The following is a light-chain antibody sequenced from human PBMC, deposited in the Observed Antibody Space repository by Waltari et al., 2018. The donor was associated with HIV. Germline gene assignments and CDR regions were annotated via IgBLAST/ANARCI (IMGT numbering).Light chain of an antibody. Sequence: ATLSVSPGERATLSCRASQSVSSNLAWYQQKPGQTPRLLIYGASTRATGIPARFSGSGSGTEFTLIISRLQSEDFAVYYCQQYNNWPPRFGPGTKVDIK. CDR2: GAS. CDR3: QQYNNWPPR. CDR1: QSVSSN. J-gene: IGKJ3*01. V-gene: IGKV3-15*01.